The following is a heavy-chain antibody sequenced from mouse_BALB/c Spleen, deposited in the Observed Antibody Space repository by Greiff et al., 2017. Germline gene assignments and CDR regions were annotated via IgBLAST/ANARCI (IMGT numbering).Heavy chain of an antibody. Sequence: QVQLQQSGAELAKPGTSVKISCKASGYTFTNYWLGWVKQRPGHGLEWIGDIYPGGGYTNYNEKFKGKATLTADTSSSTAYMQLSSLTSEDSAVYFCASGYGSSYDYWGQGTTLTVSS. CDR2: IYPGGGYT. D-gene: IGHD1-1*01. CDR3: ASGYGSSYDY. J-gene: IGHJ2*01. V-gene: IGHV1-63*02. CDR1: GYTFTNYW.